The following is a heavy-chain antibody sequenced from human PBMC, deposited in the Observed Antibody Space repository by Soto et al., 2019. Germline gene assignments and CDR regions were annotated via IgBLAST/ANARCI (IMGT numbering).Heavy chain of an antibody. CDR2: ISGGISST. Sequence: EVQLLESGGGLVQPGGSRSLSVAPSGLPFTAYPRAWSPQPPGKGLGGVSAISGGISSTYYADSVKGRFTISRDNSKNTLYLQLNSLRAEDTAVYYCAKERWAAAGTPTLDYWGQGTLVTVSS. CDR3: AKERWAAAGTPTLDY. D-gene: IGHD6-13*01. CDR1: GLPFTAYP. V-gene: IGHV3-23*01. J-gene: IGHJ4*02.